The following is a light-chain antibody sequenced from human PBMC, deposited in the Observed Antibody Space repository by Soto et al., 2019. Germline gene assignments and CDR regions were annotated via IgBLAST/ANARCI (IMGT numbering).Light chain of an antibody. J-gene: IGKJ2*03. V-gene: IGKV1-5*03. CDR1: QSINNW. Sequence: DIQMTQSPSTLSASVGDRVTITCRASQSINNWLAWYQQKPGKAPKLLIYKASSLESGVPSRFSGGGSGTEFTLTISCLQPDDFATYYCQQYNSYSEYSFGQGTQLEIK. CDR2: KAS. CDR3: QQYNSYSEYS.